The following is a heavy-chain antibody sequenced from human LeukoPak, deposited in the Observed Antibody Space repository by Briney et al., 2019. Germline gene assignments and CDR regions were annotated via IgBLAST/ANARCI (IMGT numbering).Heavy chain of an antibody. CDR3: ARAFDYGGNYDY. CDR2: IIPIFGTA. Sequence: SVKVSCKASGGTFTSYTISWVRQAPGQGLEWMGRIIPIFGTANYAQKSQGRLTITTDESTSTHFMELSSLTPAATAASYCARAFDYGGNYDYWGQGTLVSVS. J-gene: IGHJ4*02. V-gene: IGHV1-69*05. D-gene: IGHD4-23*01. CDR1: GGTFTSYT.